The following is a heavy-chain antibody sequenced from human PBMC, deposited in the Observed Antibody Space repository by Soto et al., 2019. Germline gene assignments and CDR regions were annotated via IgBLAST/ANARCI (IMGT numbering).Heavy chain of an antibody. CDR2: INPSGGST. CDR1: GYTFTSYY. CDR3: ARGKADTAMDSGFDY. Sequence: ASVKVSCKASGYTFTSYYMHWVRQAPGQGLEWMGIINPSGGSTSYAQKFQGRVTMTRDTSTSTVYMELSSLRSEGTAVYYCARGKADTAMDSGFDYWGQGTLVNVSS. V-gene: IGHV1-46*01. J-gene: IGHJ4*02. D-gene: IGHD5-18*01.